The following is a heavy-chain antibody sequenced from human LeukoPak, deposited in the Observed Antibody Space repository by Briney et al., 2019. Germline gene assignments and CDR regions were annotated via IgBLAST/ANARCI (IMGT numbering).Heavy chain of an antibody. CDR2: YSGST. Sequence: SETLSLTCTVSGGSISSYYWSWIRQPPGKGLEWIGYYSGSTNYNPSLKSRVTISVDTSKNQFSLKLSSVTAADTAVYYCARAGGWYWGQGTLVTVSS. CDR1: GGSISSYY. J-gene: IGHJ4*02. V-gene: IGHV4-59*01. CDR3: ARAGGWY. D-gene: IGHD6-19*01.